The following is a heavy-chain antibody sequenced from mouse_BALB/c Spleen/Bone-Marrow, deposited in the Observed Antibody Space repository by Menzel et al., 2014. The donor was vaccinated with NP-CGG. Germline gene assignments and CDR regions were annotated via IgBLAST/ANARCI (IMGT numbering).Heavy chain of an antibody. CDR2: IWAGGST. V-gene: IGHV2-9*02. CDR3: ARDPRSGYAMDY. D-gene: IGHD3-1*01. CDR1: GFSLTSHG. J-gene: IGHJ4*01. Sequence: VKVVESGPGLVAPSQSLSITCTVSGFSLTSHGVHWVRQPPGKGLEWLGVIWAGGSTNYNSALMSRLSISKDNSKSQVFLKMNSLQTDDTAMYYCARDPRSGYAMDYWGQGTSVTVSS.